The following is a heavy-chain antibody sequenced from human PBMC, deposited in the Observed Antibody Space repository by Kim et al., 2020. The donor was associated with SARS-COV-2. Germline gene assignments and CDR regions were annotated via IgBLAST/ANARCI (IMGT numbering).Heavy chain of an antibody. CDR3: ARVWGSNAPGDY. CDR1: GYTFTSYY. V-gene: IGHV1-46*01. D-gene: IGHD3-16*01. CDR2: INPSGGST. Sequence: ASVKVSCKAYGYTFTSYYMHWVRQAPGQGLEWMGIINPSGGSTSYAQKFQGRVTMTRDTSTSTVYMELSSLRSEDTAVYYCARVWGSNAPGDYWGQGTLVTVSS. J-gene: IGHJ4*02.